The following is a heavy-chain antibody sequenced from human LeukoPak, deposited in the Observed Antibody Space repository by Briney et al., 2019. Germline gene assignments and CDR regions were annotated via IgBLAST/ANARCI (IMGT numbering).Heavy chain of an antibody. CDR3: ARDLCGRSCPSADYYYGMDV. Sequence: AAVTVSCKASGYTFTSYGISWVRQAPGQGLEWMGWISAYNGNTNYAQKLQGRVTMTTDTSTSTAYMELRSLRSDGTAVYYCARDLCGRSCPSADYYYGMDVWGQGTTVTVSS. V-gene: IGHV1-18*01. J-gene: IGHJ6*02. CDR1: GYTFTSYG. CDR2: ISAYNGNT. D-gene: IGHD2-2*01.